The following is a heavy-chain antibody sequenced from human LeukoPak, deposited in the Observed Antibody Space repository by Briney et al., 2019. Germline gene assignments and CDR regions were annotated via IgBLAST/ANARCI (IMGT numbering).Heavy chain of an antibody. CDR3: ARMAVTTSGYYYYGMDA. V-gene: IGHV2-70*11. J-gene: IGHJ6*02. CDR2: IDWDDDK. CDR1: GFSLSTSGMC. Sequence: ESGPALVKPTQTLTLTCTFSGFSLSTSGMCVSWIRQPPGKALEWLARIDWDDDKYYNTSLKTRLTISKDTSKNQVVLTMTNMDPVDTATYYCARMAVTTSGYYYYGMDAWGQGTTVTVSS. D-gene: IGHD4-17*01.